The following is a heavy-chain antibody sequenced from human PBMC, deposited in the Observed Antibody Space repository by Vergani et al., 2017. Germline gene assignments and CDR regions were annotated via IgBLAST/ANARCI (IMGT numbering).Heavy chain of an antibody. CDR1: GFTFGSYW. Sequence: VQLVESGGGLVKPGGSLRLSCAASGFTFGSYWMSWVRQAPGKGLEWVANIKEDGSEKYYVDSVKGRFTISRDNAKNSLYLQMNSLRVEDTAVYYCARGGPNYWGQGTLVTVSS. J-gene: IGHJ4*02. CDR3: ARGGPNY. CDR2: IKEDGSEK. V-gene: IGHV3-7*01.